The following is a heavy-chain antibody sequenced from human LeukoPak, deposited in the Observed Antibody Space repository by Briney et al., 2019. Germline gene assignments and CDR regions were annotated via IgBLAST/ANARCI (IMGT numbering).Heavy chain of an antibody. CDR3: AKDRLSYAAGFDY. CDR2: ISWNSGSI. J-gene: IGHJ4*02. D-gene: IGHD6-13*01. V-gene: IGHV3-9*01. CDR1: GFTFDDYA. Sequence: GGSLRLSCAASGFTFDDYAMHWVRQAPGKGLEWVPGISWNSGSIGYADSVKGRFTISRDNAKNSLYLQMNSLRAEDTALYYCAKDRLSYAAGFDYWGQGTLVTVSS.